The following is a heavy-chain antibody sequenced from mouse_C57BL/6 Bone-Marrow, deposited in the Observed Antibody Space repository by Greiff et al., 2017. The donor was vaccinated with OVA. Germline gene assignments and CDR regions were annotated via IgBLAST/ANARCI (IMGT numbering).Heavy chain of an antibody. CDR3: ARSYYYGSFDY. CDR2: IDPSDSYT. Sequence: QVQLKQPGAELVRPGTSVKLSCKASGYTFTSYWMHWVKQRPGQGLEWIGVIDPSDSYTNYNQKFKGKATLTVDTSSSTAYMQLSSLTSEDSAVYYCARSYYYGSFDYWGQGTTLTVSS. J-gene: IGHJ2*01. D-gene: IGHD1-1*01. CDR1: GYTFTSYW. V-gene: IGHV1-59*01.